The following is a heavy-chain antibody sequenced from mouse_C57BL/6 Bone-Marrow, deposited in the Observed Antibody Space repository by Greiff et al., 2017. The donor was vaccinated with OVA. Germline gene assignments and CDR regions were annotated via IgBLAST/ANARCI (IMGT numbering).Heavy chain of an antibody. D-gene: IGHD2-1*01. CDR3: ARYGNYGWYFDV. CDR1: GYTFTSYT. CDR2: INPSSGYT. J-gene: IGHJ1*03. V-gene: IGHV1-4*01. Sequence: VMLVESGAELARPGASVKMSCKASGYTFTSYTMHWVKQRPGQGLEWIGYINPSSGYTKYNQKFKDKATLTADKSSSTAYMQLSSLTSEDSAVYYCARYGNYGWYFDVWGTGTTVTVSS.